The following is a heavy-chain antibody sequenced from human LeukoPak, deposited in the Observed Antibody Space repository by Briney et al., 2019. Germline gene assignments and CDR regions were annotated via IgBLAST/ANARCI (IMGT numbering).Heavy chain of an antibody. V-gene: IGHV4-59*12. CDR2: FFYSGST. Sequence: PSETLSLTCTVSPGSISSYYWSWIRQPPGKGLEWIGYFFYSGSTNYNPSFNSRVIISIDTAKNQISLSLSSVTAADTAVYYCARDRDEGFDLWGRGTLVTVSS. CDR1: PGSISSYY. CDR3: ARDRDEGFDL. J-gene: IGHJ2*01.